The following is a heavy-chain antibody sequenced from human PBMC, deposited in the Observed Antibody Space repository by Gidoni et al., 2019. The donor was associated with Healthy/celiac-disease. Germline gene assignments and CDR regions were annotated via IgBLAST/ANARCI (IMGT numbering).Heavy chain of an antibody. J-gene: IGHJ4*02. CDR2: ISGSGGST. V-gene: IGHV3-23*01. CDR3: AKSWVWGTPTY. Sequence: CAASGFTFSSYAMSWVRQAPGQGLEWVSAISGSGGSTYYADSVKGRFTISRDNSKNTLYLQMNSLRAEDTAVYYCAKSWVWGTPTYWGQGTLVTVSS. CDR1: GFTFSSYA. D-gene: IGHD3-16*01.